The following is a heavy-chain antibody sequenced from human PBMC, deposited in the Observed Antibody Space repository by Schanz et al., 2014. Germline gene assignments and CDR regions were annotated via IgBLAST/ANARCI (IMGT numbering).Heavy chain of an antibody. CDR3: ARHRTRITISRAAIITYYYFDQ. J-gene: IGHJ4*02. V-gene: IGHV4-59*08. CDR1: GGSISGYY. D-gene: IGHD3-10*01. Sequence: QVQLQESGPGLEKPSETLSLTCTVSGGSISGYYWTWVRQSPGKGLEWIGYIYSSGSTNYNPSLKGRVPMSVDTSNTQFSLRLSSGTAEDTAVYYCARHRTRITISRAAIITYYYFDQWGQGTLVTVSS. CDR2: IYSSGST.